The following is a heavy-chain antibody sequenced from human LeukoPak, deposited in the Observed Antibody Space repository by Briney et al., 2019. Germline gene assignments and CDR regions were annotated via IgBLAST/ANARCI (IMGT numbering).Heavy chain of an antibody. D-gene: IGHD3-22*01. V-gene: IGHV3-74*01. CDR2: IESDGST. J-gene: IGHJ1*01. CDR1: GFTFSSYW. Sequence: GGSQRLSCVASGFTFSSYWMHWVRQAPGKGLVWVSRIESDGSTNYADSVKGRFTISRDNAKNTLSLQMNSLRAEDTGVYYCARAPSEIGGYYPEYFRHWGQGTLVTVSS. CDR3: ARAPSEIGGYYPEYFRH.